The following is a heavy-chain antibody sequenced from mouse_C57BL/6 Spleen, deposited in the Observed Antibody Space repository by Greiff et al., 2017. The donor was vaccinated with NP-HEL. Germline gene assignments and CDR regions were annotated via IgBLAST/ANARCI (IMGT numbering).Heavy chain of an antibody. D-gene: IGHD1-1*01. CDR3: ARIDGSSYGYAMDY. Sequence: VQLQQPGAELVKPGASVKLSCKASGYTFTSYWMQWVKQRPGQGLEWIGEIDPSDSYTNYNQKFKGKATLTVDTSSSTAYMQLSSLTSEDSAVYYCARIDGSSYGYAMDYWGQGTSVTVSS. V-gene: IGHV1-50*01. J-gene: IGHJ4*01. CDR2: IDPSDSYT. CDR1: GYTFTSYW.